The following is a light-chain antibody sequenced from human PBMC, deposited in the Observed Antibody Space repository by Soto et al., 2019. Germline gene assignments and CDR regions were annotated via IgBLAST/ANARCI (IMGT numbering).Light chain of an antibody. Sequence: QAVVTQEPSLTVSPGGTVTLTCGSSTGAVATGHYAYWFHQKPGQAPRPLVYYTYNRFSWTPARFSGSLLGGKAALTLSGAQPEDEADYYCLLCSGGDVFGPGTKVTVL. CDR3: LLCSGGDV. CDR1: TGAVATGHY. V-gene: IGLV7-46*01. CDR2: YTY. J-gene: IGLJ1*01.